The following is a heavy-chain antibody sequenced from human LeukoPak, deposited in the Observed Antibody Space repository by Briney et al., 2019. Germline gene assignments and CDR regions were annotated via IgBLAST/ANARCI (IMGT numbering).Heavy chain of an antibody. V-gene: IGHV3-23*01. CDR1: GFTFSSYA. D-gene: IGHD2/OR15-2a*01. CDR3: ATTLENGSFDY. J-gene: IGHJ4*02. CDR2: ISGSGGST. Sequence: PGGSLRLSCAASGFTFSSYAMSWVRQAPGKGLEWVSAISGSGGSTYYADSVKGRFTISRDNAKNSLYLQMNSLRAEDTAVYYCATTLENGSFDYWGQGTLVTVSS.